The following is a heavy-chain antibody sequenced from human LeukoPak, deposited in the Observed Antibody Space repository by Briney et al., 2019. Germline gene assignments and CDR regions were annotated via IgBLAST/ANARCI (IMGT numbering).Heavy chain of an antibody. D-gene: IGHD3-10*01. CDR3: ARGGSYGSDNHPTYYYYGMDV. CDR1: GFTFSSYA. J-gene: IGHJ6*02. V-gene: IGHV3-30-3*01. CDR2: ISYDGSNK. Sequence: PGRSLRLSCAASGFTFSSYAMHWVRQAPGKGLEWVAVISYDGSNKYYADSVKGRFTISRDNSKNTLYLQMNSLRAEDTAVYYCARGGSYGSDNHPTYYYYGMDVWGQGTTVTVSS.